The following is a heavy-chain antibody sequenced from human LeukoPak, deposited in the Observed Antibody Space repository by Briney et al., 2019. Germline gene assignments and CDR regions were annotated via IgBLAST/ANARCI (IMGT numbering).Heavy chain of an antibody. CDR1: GGSISSYY. CDR2: IYYSGST. J-gene: IGHJ4*02. CDR3: ASHSSGSKYYFDY. V-gene: IGHV4-59*01. Sequence: SETLSLSCTVSGGSISSYYWSWIRQPPGKGLEGIGYIYYSGSTNYNPSLKSRVTISVDTSRNQFSLKLSSVTAADTAVYYCASHSSGSKYYFDYWGQGTLVTVSS. D-gene: IGHD3-22*01.